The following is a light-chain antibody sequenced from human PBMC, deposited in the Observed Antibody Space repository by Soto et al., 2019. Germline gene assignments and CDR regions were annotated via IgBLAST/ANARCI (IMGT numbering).Light chain of an antibody. Sequence: DIVMTQSPLSLPVTLGQPASISCRSSQSLVHSDGNTYLNWFLQRPGQSPRRLIYRVSNRDSGVPDRFSGSGSGTDFTLRISRVEAEDVGVYYYMQGTYRRTFGQGTKVDIK. CDR1: QSLVHSDGNTY. J-gene: IGKJ1*01. CDR2: RVS. V-gene: IGKV2-30*02. CDR3: MQGTYRRT.